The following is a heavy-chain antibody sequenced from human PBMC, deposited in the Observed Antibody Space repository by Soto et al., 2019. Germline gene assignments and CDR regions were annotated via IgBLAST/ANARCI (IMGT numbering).Heavy chain of an antibody. J-gene: IGHJ4*02. CDR2: VSSDGNTK. D-gene: IGHD1-26*01. Sequence: QVQLVESGGGVVQPGRSLRLSCAVSGVTLSRYGMQWVRQAPGKGLEWVAVVSSDGNTKFYADSVKGRFTISKDNSQNTLCLQMNSLRTEDTAVYNCAKESVGETYAAYFDYWGKGTLVTV. CDR3: AKESVGETYAAYFDY. V-gene: IGHV3-30*18. CDR1: GVTLSRYG.